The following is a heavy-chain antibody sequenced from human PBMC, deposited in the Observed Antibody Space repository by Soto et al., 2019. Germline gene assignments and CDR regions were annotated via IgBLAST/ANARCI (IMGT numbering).Heavy chain of an antibody. CDR3: AKGGHLGSGNYYNPYYFDY. J-gene: IGHJ4*02. Sequence: QVQLVESGGGVVQPGRSLRLSCAASGFTFSSYGMHWVRQAPGKGLEWVAVISYDGSNKYYADSVKGRFTISRDNSKYTLYLQMNSLRAEDTAVYYCAKGGHLGSGNYYNPYYFDYWGQGTLVTVSS. V-gene: IGHV3-30*18. CDR1: GFTFSSYG. CDR2: ISYDGSNK. D-gene: IGHD3-10*01.